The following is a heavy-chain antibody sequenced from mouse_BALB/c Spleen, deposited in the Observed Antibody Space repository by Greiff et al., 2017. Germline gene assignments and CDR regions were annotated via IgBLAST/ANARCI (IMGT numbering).Heavy chain of an antibody. CDR1: GFTFSSFG. D-gene: IGHD2-4*01. Sequence: EVKLVESGGGLVKPGGSLKLSCAASGFTFSSFGMHLVRQAPEKGLEWVAYISSGSSTIYYADTVKGRFTISRDNPKNTLFLQMTSLRSEDTAMYYCARGYDYDDYYAMDYWGQGTSVTVSS. CDR2: ISSGSSTI. J-gene: IGHJ4*01. CDR3: ARGYDYDDYYAMDY. V-gene: IGHV5-17*02.